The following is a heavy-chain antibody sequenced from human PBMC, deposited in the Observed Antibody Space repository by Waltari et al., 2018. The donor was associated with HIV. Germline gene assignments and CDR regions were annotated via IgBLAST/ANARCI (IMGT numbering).Heavy chain of an antibody. CDR1: GFTFSSYW. D-gene: IGHD3-10*01. CDR2: IKEDGRKK. J-gene: IGHJ4*02. V-gene: IGHV3-7*04. Sequence: EVQLVESGGGLVQPGGSLRLSCAASGFTFSSYWMSWVRQAPGRGLGWVANIKEDGRKKYYLDSGNSRFTISRDTAENSLYLQMNSLRAEDTAVYYCARGGFYGSGSKVNWGQGTLVTVSS. CDR3: ARGGFYGSGSKVN.